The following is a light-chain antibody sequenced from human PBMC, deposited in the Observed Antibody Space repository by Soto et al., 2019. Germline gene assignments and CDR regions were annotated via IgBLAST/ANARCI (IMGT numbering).Light chain of an antibody. J-gene: IGKJ4*01. CDR2: DAF. CDR3: QQYNFWPPLT. V-gene: IGKV3-15*01. CDR1: QSVNSN. Sequence: EIVMTQSPATLSVSPGERATLSCRASQSVNSNLAWYRQKPGQAPRLLISDAFTRATGVPARFSGRRSGTELTLTISSLQSEDSGIYYCQQYNFWPPLTFGGGTKVEIK.